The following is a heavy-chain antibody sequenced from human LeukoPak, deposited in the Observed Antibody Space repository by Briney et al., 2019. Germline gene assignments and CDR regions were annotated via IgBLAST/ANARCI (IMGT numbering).Heavy chain of an antibody. CDR3: ATDAGG. J-gene: IGHJ4*02. Sequence: GGSLRLSCAASGFTFSSYSMNWVRQAPGKGLEWVSSISRSSSSMYYADSVRGRFTISRDNAKNSLHLQMNSLRAEDTAVYYCATDAGGWGQGTLVTVSS. V-gene: IGHV3-21*01. CDR1: GFTFSSYS. CDR2: ISRSSSSM.